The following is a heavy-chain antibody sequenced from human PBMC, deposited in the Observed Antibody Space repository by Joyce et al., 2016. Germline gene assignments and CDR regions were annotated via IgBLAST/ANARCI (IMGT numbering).Heavy chain of an antibody. D-gene: IGHD4-11*01. Sequence: EVLLVESGGGLVKPGGSLRLSCAGSGFTFSRYTLNWVRQAPGKGLEWVATISSSGDYVYYADAMKDRFTISRDNAENSLYLQINSLRVEDTALYYCARDGQYDYWGQGTLVTVSS. V-gene: IGHV3-21*02. CDR1: GFTFSRYT. CDR2: ISSSGDYV. CDR3: ARDGQYDY. J-gene: IGHJ4*02.